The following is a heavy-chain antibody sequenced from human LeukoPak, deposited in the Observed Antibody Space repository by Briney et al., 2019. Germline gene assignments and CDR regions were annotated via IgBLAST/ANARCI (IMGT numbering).Heavy chain of an antibody. Sequence: GGSLRLSCAASGFTFSSYSMNWVRQAPGKGLEWVSYISSSSSTIYYADSVKGRFTFSRHNAKTSLYLQMSSLTAEDTAVYYRARGKDYGTDNGYDYGRQGTLVTVSS. CDR3: ARGKDYGTDNGYDY. D-gene: IGHD4-17*01. J-gene: IGHJ4*02. CDR2: ISSSSSTI. CDR1: GFTFSSYS. V-gene: IGHV3-48*04.